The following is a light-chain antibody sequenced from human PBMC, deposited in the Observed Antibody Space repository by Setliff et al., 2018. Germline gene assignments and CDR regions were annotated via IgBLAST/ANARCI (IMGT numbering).Light chain of an antibody. CDR2: EVS. CDR3: MSYTTIRTYV. Sequence: QSALTQPASVSGSPGQSITISCAGTSSVVGAYSHVSWYQQYPGKAPKLMISEVSNRPSGVSYRFSGSKSGNTASLTISGLQAEDEADYYCMSYTTIRTYVFGTGTKVTVL. V-gene: IGLV2-14*01. CDR1: SSVVGAYSH. J-gene: IGLJ1*01.